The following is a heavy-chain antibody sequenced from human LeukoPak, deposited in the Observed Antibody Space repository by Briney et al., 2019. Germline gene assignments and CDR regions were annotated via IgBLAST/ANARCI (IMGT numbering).Heavy chain of an antibody. D-gene: IGHD1-14*01. V-gene: IGHV3-23*01. CDR1: GFTFSKYT. CDR2: IYGGGSGST. J-gene: IGHJ4*02. Sequence: GGSLRLSCVASGFTFSKYTMSWVRQAPGKGLERVSGIYGGGSGSTFYAESVKGRFTISRDNSKNTLYLQMNSLRDEDTAIYYCAKDFTPDGIWDIDYWGRGTLITVSS. CDR3: AKDFTPDGIWDIDY.